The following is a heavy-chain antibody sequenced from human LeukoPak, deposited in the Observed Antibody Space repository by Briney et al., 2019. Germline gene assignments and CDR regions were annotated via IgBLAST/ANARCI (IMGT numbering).Heavy chain of an antibody. D-gene: IGHD5-18*01. Sequence: SETQSLTCTVSGGSISSYYWSWIRQPPGKGLEWIGYIYYSGSTNYNPSLRSRVTISVDTSKNQFSLKLSSVTAADTAVYYCARIYSYGSTDYWGQGTLVTVSS. V-gene: IGHV4-59*08. CDR1: GGSISSYY. CDR3: ARIYSYGSTDY. J-gene: IGHJ4*02. CDR2: IYYSGST.